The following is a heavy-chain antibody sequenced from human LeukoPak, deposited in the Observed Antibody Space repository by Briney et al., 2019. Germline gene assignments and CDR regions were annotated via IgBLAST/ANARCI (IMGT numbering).Heavy chain of an antibody. CDR1: GGTSSSYA. CDR2: IIPIFGTA. V-gene: IGHV1-69*06. CDR3: ARFHPKRGAFDI. D-gene: IGHD3-10*01. Sequence: ASVKVSCKASGGTSSSYAISWVRQAPGQGLEWMGGIIPIFGTANYAQKFQGRVTITADKSTSTAYMELSSLRSEDTAVYYCARFHPKRGAFDIWGQGTMVTVSS. J-gene: IGHJ3*02.